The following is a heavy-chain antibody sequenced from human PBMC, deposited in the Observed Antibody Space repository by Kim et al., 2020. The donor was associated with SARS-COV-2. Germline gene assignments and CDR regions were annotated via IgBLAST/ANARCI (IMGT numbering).Heavy chain of an antibody. D-gene: IGHD4-17*01. V-gene: IGHV1-2*02. Sequence: YAQKFQGRVTMTRDTSISTAYMELSRLRSDDTAVYYCARENHDYEGAFDIWGQGTMVTVSS. CDR3: ARENHDYEGAFDI. J-gene: IGHJ3*02.